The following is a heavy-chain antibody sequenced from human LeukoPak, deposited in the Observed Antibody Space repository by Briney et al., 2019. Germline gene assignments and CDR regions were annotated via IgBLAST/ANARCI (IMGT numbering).Heavy chain of an antibody. CDR1: GXTFSNYA. V-gene: IGHV3-23*01. CDR3: AKDLEGYYGSGTIDY. D-gene: IGHD3-10*01. CDR2: VSGSGGST. J-gene: IGHJ4*02. Sequence: GGSLRLSCAASGXTFSNYAMSWVPQAPGKGLESVSAVSGSGGSTYYADSVKGRFTISRDNSKNTLYLQMKSLRAEDTAVFYSAKDLEGYYGSGTIDYWGQGTLVTVSS.